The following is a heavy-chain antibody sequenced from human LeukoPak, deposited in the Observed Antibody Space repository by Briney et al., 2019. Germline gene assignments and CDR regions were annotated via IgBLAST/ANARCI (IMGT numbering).Heavy chain of an antibody. D-gene: IGHD6-19*01. Sequence: SETLSLTCAVSGGSISRNTWWSWARQPPGKGLEWIAEIHHSGSTNYNPSLKSRVTISVDKSKNQFSLKLSSVTAADTAVYYCAREIAVAGHYGMDVWGQGTTVTVSS. CDR1: GGSISRNTW. CDR3: AREIAVAGHYGMDV. V-gene: IGHV4-4*02. J-gene: IGHJ6*02. CDR2: IHHSGST.